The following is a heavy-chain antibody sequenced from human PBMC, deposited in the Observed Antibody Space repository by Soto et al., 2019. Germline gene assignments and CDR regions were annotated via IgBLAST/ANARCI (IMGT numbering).Heavy chain of an antibody. Sequence: QVQLQQWGAGLLKPSETLSLTCAVYGGSFSGYYWTWIRQPPGTGLEWIGEINHSGSTNYNPSLKSLVTISVDASNNQFSLKLTSVTAADTAVYYCARDKITGLFDYWGQGPLVTVSS. CDR3: ARDKITGLFDY. CDR1: GGSFSGYY. J-gene: IGHJ4*02. V-gene: IGHV4-34*01. D-gene: IGHD2-8*02. CDR2: INHSGST.